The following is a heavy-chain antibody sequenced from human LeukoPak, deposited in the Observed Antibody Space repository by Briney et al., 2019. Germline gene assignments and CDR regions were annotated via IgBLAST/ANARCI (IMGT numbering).Heavy chain of an antibody. CDR2: ISGSGGST. V-gene: IGHV3-23*01. CDR1: GFTFSSYA. CDR3: AKDKSGSYRSDY. D-gene: IGHD1-26*01. Sequence: GSLRLSCAASGFTFSSYALSWVRQAPGKGLEWVSAISGSGGSTYYADSVKGRFTISRDNSKNTLYLQMNSLRAEDTAVYYCAKDKSGSYRSDYWGQGTLVTVSS. J-gene: IGHJ4*02.